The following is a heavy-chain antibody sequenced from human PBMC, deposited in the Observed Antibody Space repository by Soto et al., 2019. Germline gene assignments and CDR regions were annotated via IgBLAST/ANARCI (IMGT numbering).Heavy chain of an antibody. D-gene: IGHD2-2*01. CDR2: ISYSGST. J-gene: IGHJ4*02. CDR3: AREKRGGISSRCYGPDY. Sequence: PSETLSLTCTVSGGSISSGDYFWSLIRQPPWKGLEWIGYISYSGSTYYNPSLMSRVTMSVDTSKNQFSLDITSVTAADTPVYHCAREKRGGISSRCYGPDYWGQGTRVTVSS. V-gene: IGHV4-30-4*08. CDR1: GGSISSGDYF.